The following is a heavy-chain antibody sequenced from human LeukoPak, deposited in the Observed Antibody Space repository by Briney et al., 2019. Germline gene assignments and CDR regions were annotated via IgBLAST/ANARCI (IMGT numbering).Heavy chain of an antibody. V-gene: IGHV4-34*01. D-gene: IGHD3-10*01. Sequence: SETLSLTCAVYGGSFSDYYWSWIRQPPGKGLEWVGEINHGGSSNYNPSLKSRVTISLDTSKNQFSLKLTSVTAADTAVYYCARGLLAFYGSGSSYNDYGMDAWGKGTTVTVSS. CDR3: ARGLLAFYGSGSSYNDYGMDA. CDR1: GGSFSDYY. CDR2: INHGGSS. J-gene: IGHJ6*04.